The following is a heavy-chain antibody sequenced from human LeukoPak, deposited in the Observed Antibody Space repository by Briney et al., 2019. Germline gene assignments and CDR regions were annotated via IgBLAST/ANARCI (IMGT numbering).Heavy chain of an antibody. J-gene: IGHJ6*03. V-gene: IGHV3-53*05. D-gene: IGHD2-21*02. CDR3: AKDAVDIVVVTAITAWYYYYMDV. CDR1: GFTVSSNY. CDR2: IYSGGST. Sequence: GGSLRLSCAASGFTVSSNYMSWVRQAPGKGLEWGSVIYSGGSTYYADSVKGRFTISRDNSKNTLYLQMNSLRAEDTAVYYCAKDAVDIVVVTAITAWYYYYMDVWGKGTTVTISS.